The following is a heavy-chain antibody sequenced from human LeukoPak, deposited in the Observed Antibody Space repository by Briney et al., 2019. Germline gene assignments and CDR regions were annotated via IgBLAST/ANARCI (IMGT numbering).Heavy chain of an antibody. CDR1: GFTLSIYG. Sequence: GGSLRLSCAASGFTLSIYGMHWVRQAPGKGLEWVAFIENDASEKKYVDSVKGRFTISRDNSKNTLYLQMNSLTAEDTAVYYCAKDTRTYYYDSSGYGDAFDIWGQGTMVTVSS. V-gene: IGHV3-30*02. J-gene: IGHJ3*02. CDR2: IENDASEK. D-gene: IGHD3-22*01. CDR3: AKDTRTYYYDSSGYGDAFDI.